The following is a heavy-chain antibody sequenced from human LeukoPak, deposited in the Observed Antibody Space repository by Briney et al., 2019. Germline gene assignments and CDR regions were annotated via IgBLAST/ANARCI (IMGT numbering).Heavy chain of an antibody. CDR2: IYPGDFDT. J-gene: IGHJ4*02. Sequence: GESLKISCKGSGYSFTSYWIGLVRQMPGKGLELMGNIYPGDFDTRYSPSFQGQVTISADKSIGTAYLQWSSLKASDTAMYYCARLGVGVTFDYWGQGTLVTVSS. D-gene: IGHD2-15*01. CDR1: GYSFTSYW. V-gene: IGHV5-51*01. CDR3: ARLGVGVTFDY.